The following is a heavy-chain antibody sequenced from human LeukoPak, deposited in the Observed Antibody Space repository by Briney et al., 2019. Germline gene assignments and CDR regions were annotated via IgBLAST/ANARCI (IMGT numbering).Heavy chain of an antibody. CDR1: GGTFSSYA. V-gene: IGHV1-69*05. CDR3: ARFSYYYDSSGYYLGNWFDP. D-gene: IGHD3-22*01. J-gene: IGHJ5*02. Sequence: SVKVSCKASGGTFSSYAISWVRQAPGQGLEWMGGIIPIFGTANYAQKFQGRVTITTDESTSTAHMELSSLRSEDTAVYYCARFSYYYDSSGYYLGNWFDPWGQGTLVTVSS. CDR2: IIPIFGTA.